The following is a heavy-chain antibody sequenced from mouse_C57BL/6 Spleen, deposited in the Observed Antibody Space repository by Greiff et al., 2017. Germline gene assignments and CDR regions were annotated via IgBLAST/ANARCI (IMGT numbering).Heavy chain of an antibody. D-gene: IGHD2-4*01. CDR1: GYTFTSYW. CDR3: SRDYDYDAREDYYAMDY. V-gene: IGHV1-64*01. J-gene: IGHJ4*01. CDR2: IHTNSGST. Sequence: QVQLQQPGAELVKPGASVKLSCKASGYTFTSYWMHWVKQRPGQGHEWIGMIHTNSGSTNYTEKFKSKATLTVVKPSITAYMQLSSLTSEDSAVYYLSRDYDYDAREDYYAMDYWGQGTSVTVSS.